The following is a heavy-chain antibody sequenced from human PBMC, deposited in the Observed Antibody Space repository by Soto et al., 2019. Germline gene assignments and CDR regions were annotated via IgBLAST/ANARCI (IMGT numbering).Heavy chain of an antibody. D-gene: IGHD1-26*01. V-gene: IGHV1-2*02. CDR1: GYSFTGHY. Sequence: ASVKVSCKASGYSFTGHYIHLVRQAPEQGPEWMGEIGPESGATRYAQKFQGRVTMTMDTSITTVYMELNNLRPDDTAIYYCGRGRSGQIVVFYWGQGTPVTVSS. CDR3: GRGRSGQIVVFY. CDR2: IGPESGAT. J-gene: IGHJ4*02.